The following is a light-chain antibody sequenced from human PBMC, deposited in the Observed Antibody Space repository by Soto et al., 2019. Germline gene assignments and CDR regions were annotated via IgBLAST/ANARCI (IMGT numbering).Light chain of an antibody. CDR3: QQWIRWT. Sequence: EIVMTQSPATLSVSPGDRVTLSCRASQSVCSNLAGYQQKPGQAPRLLIYGATTRATGVPARFSGSGSETEFTLTISSLQSEDFAIYYCQQWIRWTFGQGTRLELK. V-gene: IGKV3-15*01. CDR1: QSVCSN. J-gene: IGKJ1*01. CDR2: GAT.